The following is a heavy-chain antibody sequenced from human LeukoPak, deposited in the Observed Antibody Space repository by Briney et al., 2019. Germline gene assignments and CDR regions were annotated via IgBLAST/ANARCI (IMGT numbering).Heavy chain of an antibody. D-gene: IGHD3-22*01. J-gene: IGHJ4*02. V-gene: IGHV3-23*01. CDR1: GFTFSSYA. Sequence: VGSLRLSCAASGFTFSSYAMSWVRQAPGKGLEWVSAISGSGGSTYYADSVKGRFTISRDNSKNTLYLQMNSLRAEDTAVYYCAKASYYYDSSGYYPGLVDYWGQGTLVTVSS. CDR3: AKASYYYDSSGYYPGLVDY. CDR2: ISGSGGST.